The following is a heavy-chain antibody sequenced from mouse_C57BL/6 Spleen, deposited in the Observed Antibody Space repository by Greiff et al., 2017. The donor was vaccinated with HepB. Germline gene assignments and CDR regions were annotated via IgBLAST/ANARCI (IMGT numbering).Heavy chain of an antibody. CDR2: IYWDDDK. Sequence: QVTLKESGPGILQSSQTLSLTCSFSGFSLSTSGMGVSWIRQPSGKGLEWLAHIYWDDDKRYNPSLKSRLTISKDTSRNQVFLKITSVDTADTATYYCARTRYRSNLYAMDYWGQGTSVTVSS. D-gene: IGHD2-14*01. V-gene: IGHV8-12*01. J-gene: IGHJ4*01. CDR3: ARTRYRSNLYAMDY. CDR1: GFSLSTSGMG.